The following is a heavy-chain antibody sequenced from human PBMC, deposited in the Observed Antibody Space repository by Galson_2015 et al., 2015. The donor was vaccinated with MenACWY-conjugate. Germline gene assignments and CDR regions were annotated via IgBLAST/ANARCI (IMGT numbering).Heavy chain of an antibody. CDR3: ARHKIYYYDRSGNFDF. Sequence: ETLSLTCSVSGGSINDYYWSWIRQAPGKGLEWIGYIYYSGSTNYNPSLKSRVTISVDTSKNQFSLKLSSVTAADTAVYFCARHKIYYYDRSGNFDFWGQGTLVAVSS. D-gene: IGHD3-22*01. CDR2: IYYSGST. V-gene: IGHV4-59*08. CDR1: GGSINDYY. J-gene: IGHJ4*02.